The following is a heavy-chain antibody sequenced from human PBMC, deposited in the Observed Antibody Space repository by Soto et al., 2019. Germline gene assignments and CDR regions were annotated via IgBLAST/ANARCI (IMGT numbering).Heavy chain of an antibody. CDR2: IYYSGRA. CDR1: GGSISSGGYY. CDR3: ASSYGDYDLDY. D-gene: IGHD4-17*01. Sequence: QVQLQESGPGLVKPSQTLSLTCTVSGGSISSGGYYWSWIRQHPGKGLEWIGYIYYSGRAYYNPSRKSRVTISVDTSKNQFSLKLSSVTGADTAVYYCASSYGDYDLDYWGQGTLVTVSS. J-gene: IGHJ4*02. V-gene: IGHV4-31*03.